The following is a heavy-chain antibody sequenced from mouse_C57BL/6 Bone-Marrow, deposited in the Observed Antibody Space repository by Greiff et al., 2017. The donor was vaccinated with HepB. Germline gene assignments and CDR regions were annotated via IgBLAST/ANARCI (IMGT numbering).Heavy chain of an antibody. D-gene: IGHD2-4*01. CDR2: IDPENGDT. Sequence: DVQLQESGAELVRPGASVKLSCTASGFNIKDDYMHWVKQRPEQGLEWIGWIDPENGDTEYASKFQGKATITADTSSNTAYLQLSSLTSEDTAVYYCTTPMITRYYYAMDYWGQGTSVTVSS. CDR1: GFNIKDDY. V-gene: IGHV14-4*01. J-gene: IGHJ4*01. CDR3: TTPMITRYYYAMDY.